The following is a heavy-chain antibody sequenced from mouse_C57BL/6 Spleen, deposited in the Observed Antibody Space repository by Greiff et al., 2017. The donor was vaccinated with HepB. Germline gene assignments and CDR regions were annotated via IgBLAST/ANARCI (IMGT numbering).Heavy chain of an antibody. J-gene: IGHJ4*01. CDR3: ALTGNQYYAMDY. Sequence: VQLQQSGPELVKPGASVKISCKASGYTFTDYYMNWVKQSHGKSLEWIGDINPNNGGTSYNQKFKGKATLTVDKSSSTAYMELRSLTSEDSAVYYCALTGNQYYAMDYWGQGTSVTVSS. CDR2: INPNNGGT. V-gene: IGHV1-26*01. CDR1: GYTFTDYY. D-gene: IGHD4-1*01.